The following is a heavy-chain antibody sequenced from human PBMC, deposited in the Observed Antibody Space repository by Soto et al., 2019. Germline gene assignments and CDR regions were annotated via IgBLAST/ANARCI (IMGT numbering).Heavy chain of an antibody. CDR3: ARDRLANWFDP. D-gene: IGHD3-9*01. Sequence: PSDTLSLTCSVSGGSISSYYWSWIRQPPGKGLEWIGYIYYSGSTNYNPSLKSRVTISVDTSKNQFSLKLSSVTAADTAVYYCARDRLANWFDPWGQGTLVTVSS. V-gene: IGHV4-59*01. CDR2: IYYSGST. J-gene: IGHJ5*02. CDR1: GGSISSYY.